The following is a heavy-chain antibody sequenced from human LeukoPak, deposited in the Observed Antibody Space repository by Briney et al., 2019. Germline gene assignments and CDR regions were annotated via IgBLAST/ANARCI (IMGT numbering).Heavy chain of an antibody. CDR2: ILGSGGST. Sequence: GASLRLSCAASGFTFSSYAMSWVHQAPGKGLEWVSAILGSGGSTYYADSVKGRFTVSRDNSKSTLYLQMNSLRAEDTALYYCAKWGGYDVLTGYYVPDYWGQGTLVTVSS. V-gene: IGHV3-23*01. CDR3: AKWGGYDVLTGYYVPDY. J-gene: IGHJ4*02. CDR1: GFTFSSYA. D-gene: IGHD3-9*01.